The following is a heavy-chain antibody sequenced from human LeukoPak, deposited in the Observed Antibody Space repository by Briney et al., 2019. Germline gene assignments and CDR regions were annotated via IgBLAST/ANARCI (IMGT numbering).Heavy chain of an antibody. CDR1: GYTLTELS. CDR3: TTASPFDYFDY. D-gene: IGHD3-16*01. J-gene: IGHJ4*02. Sequence: ASVKVSCKVSGYTLTELSMHWVRQAPGKGLEWMGGFDPEDGETMYAQKFQGRVTMTEDTSTDTAYMEVSSLRSEDTAVYYCTTASPFDYFDYWGQGTLVTVSS. V-gene: IGHV1-24*01. CDR2: FDPEDGET.